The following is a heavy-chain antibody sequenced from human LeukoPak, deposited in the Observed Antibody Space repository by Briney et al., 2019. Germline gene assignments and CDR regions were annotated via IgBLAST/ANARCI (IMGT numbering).Heavy chain of an antibody. CDR2: LSFDGSNE. J-gene: IGHJ6*02. CDR1: GFTFSSYG. V-gene: IGHV3-30*03. D-gene: IGHD3-16*02. CDR3: AREQHDYVWGSYRYYYYYGIDV. Sequence: GGSLRLSCAASGFTFSSYGMHWVRQSPGRGLEWVSFLSFDGSNEFYADSLKGRFTISRDNSKDTLYLQMDSVRAEDTALYYCAREQHDYVWGSYRYYYYYGIDVWGQGTTVTVSS.